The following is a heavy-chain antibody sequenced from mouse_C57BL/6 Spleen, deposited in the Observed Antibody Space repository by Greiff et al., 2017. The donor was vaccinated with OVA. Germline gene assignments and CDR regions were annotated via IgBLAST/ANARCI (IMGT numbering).Heavy chain of an antibody. D-gene: IGHD1-1*01. CDR2: IDPNSGGT. J-gene: IGHJ4*01. Sequence: QVQLKQPGAELVKPGASVKLSCKASGYTFTSYWMHWVKQRPGRGLEWIGRIDPNSGGTKYNEKFKSKATLTVDKPSSTAYMQLSSLTSEDAAVYYCARGGITTVVEGGAMDYWGQGTSVTVSS. CDR1: GYTFTSYW. V-gene: IGHV1-72*01. CDR3: ARGGITTVVEGGAMDY.